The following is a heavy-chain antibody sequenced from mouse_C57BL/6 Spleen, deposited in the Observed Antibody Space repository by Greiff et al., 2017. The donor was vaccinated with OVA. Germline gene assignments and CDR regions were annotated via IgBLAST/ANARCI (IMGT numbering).Heavy chain of an antibody. D-gene: IGHD2-2*01. CDR1: GYTFTNYW. Sequence: QVQLQQSGAELVRPGTSVKMSCKASGYTFTNYWIGWAKQRPGHGLEWIGDIYPGGGYTNYNEKVKGKATLTADKSSSTADMQFSSLTSEDSAIYYCARGYDRGYYCDYWGKGTTLTVSS. CDR2: IYPGGGYT. CDR3: ARGYDRGYYCDY. V-gene: IGHV1-63*01. J-gene: IGHJ2*01.